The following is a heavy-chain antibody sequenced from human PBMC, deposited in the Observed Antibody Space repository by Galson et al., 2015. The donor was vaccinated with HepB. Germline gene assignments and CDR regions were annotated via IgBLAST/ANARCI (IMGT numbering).Heavy chain of an antibody. CDR1: GFTFSSYG. D-gene: IGHD3-3*01. CDR2: ISYDGSNK. J-gene: IGHJ4*02. CDR3: ARDPPPPDYDFWSGYSYYFDY. Sequence: SLRLSCAASGFTFSSYGMHWVRQAPGKGLEWVAVISYDGSNKYYADSVKGRFTISRDNSKNTLYLQMNSLRAEDTAVYYCARDPPPPDYDFWSGYSYYFDYWGQGTLVTVSS. V-gene: IGHV3-30*19.